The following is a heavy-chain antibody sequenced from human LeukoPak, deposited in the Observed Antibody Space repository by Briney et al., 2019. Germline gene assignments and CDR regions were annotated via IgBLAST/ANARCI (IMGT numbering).Heavy chain of an antibody. Sequence: GGSLRLSCAASGFTFSSYDMHWVRQAAGKGLEWVSAIGTAGDTYYPGSVKGRFTISRDNSKNTLYLQMNSLRAEDTAVYYCAKTPLTRELPWSFDYWGQGTLVTVSS. D-gene: IGHD1-26*01. J-gene: IGHJ4*02. CDR3: AKTPLTRELPWSFDY. V-gene: IGHV3-13*01. CDR2: IGTAGDT. CDR1: GFTFSSYD.